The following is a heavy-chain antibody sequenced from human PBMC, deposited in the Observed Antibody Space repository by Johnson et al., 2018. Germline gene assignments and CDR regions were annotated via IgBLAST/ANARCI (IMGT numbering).Heavy chain of an antibody. V-gene: IGHV3-30*18. J-gene: IGHJ6*03. CDR2: ISYDGSNK. CDR3: AKDPIPDGYYYYMDV. CDR1: GFTFSSYG. Sequence: QVQLVESGGGVVQPGRSLRLSCAASGFTFSSYGMHWVRQAPGKGLEWVAVISYDGSNKYYADSVKGRFTISRDNSKNTLYLQMHSLRAEETAVYYRAKDPIPDGYYYYMDVWGQGTTVTVSS. D-gene: IGHD2-2*02.